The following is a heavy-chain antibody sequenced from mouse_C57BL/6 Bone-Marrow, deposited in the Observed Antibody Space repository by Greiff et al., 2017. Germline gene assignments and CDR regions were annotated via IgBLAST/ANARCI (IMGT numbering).Heavy chain of an antibody. J-gene: IGHJ1*03. Sequence: VQLQQSGPELVKPGASVKLSCKASGYTFTSYDINWVKQRPGQGLEWIGWIYSRDGSTKYNEKFKGKATLTVDTSSSTAYMELHSLNSEDSAVYFCARDYGSSYWYFDVWGTGTTITVSS. V-gene: IGHV1-85*01. CDR1: GYTFTSYD. CDR3: ARDYGSSYWYFDV. CDR2: IYSRDGST. D-gene: IGHD1-1*01.